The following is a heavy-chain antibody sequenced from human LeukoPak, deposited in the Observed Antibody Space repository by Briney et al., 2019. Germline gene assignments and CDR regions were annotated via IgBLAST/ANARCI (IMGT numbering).Heavy chain of an antibody. V-gene: IGHV4-34*01. J-gene: IGHJ6*03. CDR3: ASHPPYYDILTGFIYYYMDV. CDR1: GGSFSGYY. D-gene: IGHD3-9*01. Sequence: SETLSLTCAVYGGSFSGYYWSWIRQPPGKGLEWIGEINHSGSTNYNPSLKSRVTISVDTSKNQFSLKLSSVTAADTAVYYCASHPPYYDILTGFIYYYMDVWGKGTTVTVSS. CDR2: INHSGST.